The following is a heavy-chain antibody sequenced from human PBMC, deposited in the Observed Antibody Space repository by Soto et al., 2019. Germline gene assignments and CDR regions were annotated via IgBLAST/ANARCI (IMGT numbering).Heavy chain of an antibody. J-gene: IGHJ6*03. CDR2: IIPILGIA. Sequence: GASVKVSCKASGGTFSSYTISWVRQAPGQGLEWMGRIIPILGIANYAQKFQGRVTITADKSTSTAYMELSSLRSEDTAVYYCARDNNLTEVHYYYYYMDVWGKGTTVTVSS. D-gene: IGHD3-10*01. V-gene: IGHV1-69*04. CDR1: GGTFSSYT. CDR3: ARDNNLTEVHYYYYYMDV.